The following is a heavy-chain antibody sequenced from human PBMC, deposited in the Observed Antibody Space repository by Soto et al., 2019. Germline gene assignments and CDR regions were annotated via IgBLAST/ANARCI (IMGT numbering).Heavy chain of an antibody. D-gene: IGHD2-2*01. J-gene: IGHJ6*02. Sequence: EVQVVESGGGLVQPGRSLRLSCAVSGFSFDDYAMHWVRQAPGKGLEWVSGITWNSGSIGYADSVKGRFTISRDNAKNSLYLQMNSLRPEDTAFYYCAKDVVPPASYDYFYAMDVWGQGTTVTVSS. V-gene: IGHV3-9*01. CDR1: GFSFDDYA. CDR3: AKDVVPPASYDYFYAMDV. CDR2: ITWNSGSI.